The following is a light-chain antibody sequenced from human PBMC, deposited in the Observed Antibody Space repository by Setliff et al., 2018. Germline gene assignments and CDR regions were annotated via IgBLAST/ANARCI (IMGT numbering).Light chain of an antibody. CDR2: DDN. V-gene: IGLV3-21*03. CDR1: NIGSKT. J-gene: IGLJ1*01. Sequence: SYELTQPPSVSVAPGKTARITCGGNNIGSKTVHWYQQKPGQAPVLVVYDDNDRPSGIPERFSGSNSGNTATLTISRVEARDEADYYCQVWDSSSDHHVFGTGTKV. CDR3: QVWDSSSDHHV.